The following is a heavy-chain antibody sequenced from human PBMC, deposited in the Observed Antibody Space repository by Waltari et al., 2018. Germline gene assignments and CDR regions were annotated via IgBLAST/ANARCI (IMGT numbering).Heavy chain of an antibody. J-gene: IGHJ3*02. CDR2: INHSGST. CDR3: ARGYVDIVATGAFDI. D-gene: IGHD5-12*01. Sequence: QVQLQQWGAGLLKPSETLSLTCAVYGGSFSGYSWSWIGKPPGKGLEWIGEINHSGSTNYNPSLKSRVTISVDTSKNQFSLKLSSVTAADTAVYYCARGYVDIVATGAFDIWGQGTMVTVSS. V-gene: IGHV4-34*01. CDR1: GGSFSGYS.